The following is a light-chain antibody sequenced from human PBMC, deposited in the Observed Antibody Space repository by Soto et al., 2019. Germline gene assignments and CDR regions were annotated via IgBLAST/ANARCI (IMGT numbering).Light chain of an antibody. CDR2: SDN. CDR3: AGWDASMSGVV. V-gene: IGLV1-47*02. Sequence: QSVLTQPPSVSRTPGQRVTISCSGSSSNIGRNYVYWYHQLPGRAPNLLTSSDNQRPSGVADRFSGSKSGTSASLAISGLRSEDEADYYCAGWDASMSGVVFGGGTKLTVL. J-gene: IGLJ3*02. CDR1: SSNIGRNY.